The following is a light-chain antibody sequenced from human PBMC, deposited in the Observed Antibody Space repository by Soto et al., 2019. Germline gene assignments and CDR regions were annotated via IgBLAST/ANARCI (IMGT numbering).Light chain of an antibody. V-gene: IGKV3-20*01. CDR1: QSVSSSY. CDR2: GAS. J-gene: IGKJ1*01. CDR3: QQYGSSLWT. Sequence: EIVLTQSPGTLSLSPGERATLSCRASQSVSSSYLAWYQQKVGQAPRLLIYGASSRATGIPDRFSGSGSGTDFTLTISRLEPEDFAVYYCQQYGSSLWTFCQGTKVEIK.